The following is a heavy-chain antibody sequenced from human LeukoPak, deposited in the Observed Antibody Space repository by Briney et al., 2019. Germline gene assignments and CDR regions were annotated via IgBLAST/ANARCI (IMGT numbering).Heavy chain of an antibody. Sequence: GGSLRLSCTASGFTFTKSYMSWVRQPPGKGLEWIAYINARETSTYYAGSVRDRFTIYRHNAKNALHLQMNSLRAEDTAVYDCAREKSNSYDYGSYYGLDVWGQGTTVIVSS. J-gene: IGHJ6*02. D-gene: IGHD5-18*01. CDR2: INARETST. CDR3: AREKSNSYDYGSYYGLDV. V-gene: IGHV3-11*01. CDR1: GFTFTKSY.